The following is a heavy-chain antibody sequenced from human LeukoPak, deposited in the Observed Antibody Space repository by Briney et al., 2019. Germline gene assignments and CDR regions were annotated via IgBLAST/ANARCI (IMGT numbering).Heavy chain of an antibody. CDR3: ASAGHDGDYFYYYMDV. CDR2: ISSSGNTI. V-gene: IGHV3-48*03. Sequence: GGSLRLSCAASGFTFSSYEMNWVRQAPGKGLHWVSYISSSGNTIYYGDSVEGRFTISRDNAKNSLYLQMSRLRGEDTVVYYCASAGHDGDYFYYYMDVWGKGTPVTVSS. D-gene: IGHD1-1*01. CDR1: GFTFSSYE. J-gene: IGHJ6*03.